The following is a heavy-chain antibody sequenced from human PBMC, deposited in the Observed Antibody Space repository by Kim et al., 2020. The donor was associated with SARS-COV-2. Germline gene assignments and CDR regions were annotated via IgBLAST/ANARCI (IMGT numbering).Heavy chain of an antibody. Sequence: KSRVTISVDTSKNQFSRKLSSVTAADTAVYYCARGYDYIWGSYRRTYYFDYWGQGTLVTVSS. CDR3: ARGYDYIWGSYRRTYYFDY. D-gene: IGHD3-16*02. V-gene: IGHV4-34*01. J-gene: IGHJ4*02.